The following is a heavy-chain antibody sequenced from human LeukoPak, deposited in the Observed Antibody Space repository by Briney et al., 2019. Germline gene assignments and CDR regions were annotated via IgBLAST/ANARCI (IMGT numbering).Heavy chain of an antibody. CDR3: ARLTNAGGYCSSTSCYATDY. Sequence: GASVKVSCKASGYTFTGYYMHWVRQAPGQGLEWMGWINPNSGGTNYAQKFQGRVTMTRDTSISTAYMELSRLRSDDTAVYYCARLTNAGGYCSSTSCYATDYWGQGTLVTVPS. D-gene: IGHD2-2*01. J-gene: IGHJ4*02. V-gene: IGHV1-2*02. CDR1: GYTFTGYY. CDR2: INPNSGGT.